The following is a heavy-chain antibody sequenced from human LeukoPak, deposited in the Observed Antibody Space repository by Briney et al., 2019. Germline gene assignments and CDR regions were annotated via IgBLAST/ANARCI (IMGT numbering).Heavy chain of an antibody. CDR1: GFSFSTSW. Sequence: PGGSLRLSCEASGFSFSTSWMSWVRQAPGKGLEWVATIKKDGSETYYVDSVRGRFTISRDNAKNSLYLQMNNLRGEDTAVYYCARVQWLRDDVFNVWGQGTMVIVSS. J-gene: IGHJ3*01. D-gene: IGHD5-12*01. V-gene: IGHV3-7*01. CDR2: IKKDGSET. CDR3: ARVQWLRDDVFNV.